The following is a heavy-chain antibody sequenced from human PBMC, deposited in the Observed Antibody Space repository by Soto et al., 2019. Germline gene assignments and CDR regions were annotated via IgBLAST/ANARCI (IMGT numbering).Heavy chain of an antibody. CDR2: TYYRSKWYN. Sequence: SQTLSLTCAISGDSVSSNSAAWNWIRQSPSRGLEWLGRTYYRSKWYNDYAVSVKSRITINPDTSKNQFSLKLSSVTAADTAVYYCARDRKLVSKKNYYYYGMDVWGQGTTVTVSS. V-gene: IGHV6-1*01. D-gene: IGHD6-13*01. J-gene: IGHJ6*02. CDR1: GDSVSSNSAA. CDR3: ARDRKLVSKKNYYYYGMDV.